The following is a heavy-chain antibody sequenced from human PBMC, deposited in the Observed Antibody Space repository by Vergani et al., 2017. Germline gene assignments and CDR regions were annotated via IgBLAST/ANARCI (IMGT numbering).Heavy chain of an antibody. CDR3: VRDGAAAGTLRGMDV. V-gene: IGHV1-3*04. D-gene: IGHD6-13*01. CDR2: ITTGNGNT. J-gene: IGHJ6*02. CDR1: GYTFTSYA. Sequence: QVQLVQSGAEVKKPGASVKVSCKASGYTFTSYAMHWVRQAPGQRLYWMGWITTGNGNTKYSQKFQGRVTMTTDTSTRTAYMEPRGLRDDDTAVYDCVRDGAAAGTLRGMDVWGQGSTVTVSS.